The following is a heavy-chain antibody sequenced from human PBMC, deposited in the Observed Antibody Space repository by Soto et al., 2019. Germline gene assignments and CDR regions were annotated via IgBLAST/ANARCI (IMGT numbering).Heavy chain of an antibody. V-gene: IGHV2-26*01. CDR2: IFSNDEK. CDR1: GFSLSNARMG. J-gene: IGHJ6*02. CDR3: ARTHLTYYDILTGYPNYYYYGMDV. D-gene: IGHD3-9*01. Sequence: QVTLKESGPVLVKPTEPLTLTCTVSGFSLSNARMGVSWIRQPPGKALEWLAHIFSNDEKSYSTSLKSRLTISKDTSKSQVVLTMTNMDPVDTATYYCARTHLTYYDILTGYPNYYYYGMDVWGQGTTVTVSS.